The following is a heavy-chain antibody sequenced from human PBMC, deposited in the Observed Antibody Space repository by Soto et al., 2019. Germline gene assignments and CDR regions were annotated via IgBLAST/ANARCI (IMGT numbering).Heavy chain of an antibody. D-gene: IGHD5-12*01. CDR3: AKGSIEYSASVDN. V-gene: IGHV3-23*01. Sequence: EVQLLESGGGLVQPGGSLRLSCAASGFSFSSYAMVWVRQAPGKGLEWVSVISARGGSSYFADSVKGRFTISRDNSKNGLSLEMNSLRAEDTVIYFCAKGSIEYSASVDNWGQGTLVLVSS. CDR1: GFSFSSYA. J-gene: IGHJ4*02. CDR2: ISARGGSS.